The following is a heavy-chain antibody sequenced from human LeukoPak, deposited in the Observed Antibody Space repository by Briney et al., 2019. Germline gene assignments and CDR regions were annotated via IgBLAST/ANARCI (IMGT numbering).Heavy chain of an antibody. J-gene: IGHJ4*02. CDR2: ISYVGTNK. Sequence: PGKSLGLSCAASGFTFSSYAMHWVRQAPGKGLEWVAVISYVGTNKYYADSVKGRFTISRDNSKNTLYLQMNRLRAEDTAVYYCARDGGYFDRLAYFFDYWGQGALVPVSS. D-gene: IGHD3-9*01. CDR3: ARDGGYFDRLAYFFDY. CDR1: GFTFSSYA. V-gene: IGHV3-30*04.